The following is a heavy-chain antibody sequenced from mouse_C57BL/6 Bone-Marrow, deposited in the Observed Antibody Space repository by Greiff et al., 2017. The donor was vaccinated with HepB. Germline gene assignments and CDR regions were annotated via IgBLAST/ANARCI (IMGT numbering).Heavy chain of an antibody. CDR1: GYAFSSSW. CDR3: ARRDSSGYDYAMDY. CDR2: IYPGDGDT. V-gene: IGHV1-82*01. J-gene: IGHJ4*01. Sequence: VQLQHSGPELVKPGASVKISCKASGYAFSSSWMNWVKQRPGKGLEWIGRIYPGDGDTNYNGKFKGKATLTADKSSSTAYMQLSSLTSEDSAVYFCARRDSSGYDYAMDYWGQGTSVTVSS. D-gene: IGHD3-2*02.